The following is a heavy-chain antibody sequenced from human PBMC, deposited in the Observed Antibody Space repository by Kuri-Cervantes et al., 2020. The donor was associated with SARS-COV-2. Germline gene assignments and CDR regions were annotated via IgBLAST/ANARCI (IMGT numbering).Heavy chain of an antibody. D-gene: IGHD3-10*01. Sequence: ETLSLTYEGSGYSFTSYWISWVRQMPGKGLEWMGRIDPSDSYTNYSPSFQGHVTISADKSISTAYLQWSSLKASDTAMYYCASNYYGSGKWGQGTLVTVSS. CDR3: ASNYYGSGK. CDR2: IDPSDSYT. CDR1: GYSFTSYW. J-gene: IGHJ4*02. V-gene: IGHV5-10-1*01.